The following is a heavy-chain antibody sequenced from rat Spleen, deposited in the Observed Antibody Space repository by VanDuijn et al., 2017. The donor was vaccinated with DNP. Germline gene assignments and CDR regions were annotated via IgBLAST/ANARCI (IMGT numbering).Heavy chain of an antibody. CDR1: GFSVTRYT. CDR3: VRGDWAH. V-gene: IGHV2-30*01. D-gene: IGHD4-6*01. Sequence: QVQLKESEPDLVQPSQTLSLTCAVSGFSVTRYTVHWVRQPTGKGLEWLGIIWSGGNTDYNSALKSRLSISRDTSKSQVFLKMNSLQTEDMATYYCVRGDWAHWGQGVMVTVSS. CDR2: IWSGGNT. J-gene: IGHJ2*01.